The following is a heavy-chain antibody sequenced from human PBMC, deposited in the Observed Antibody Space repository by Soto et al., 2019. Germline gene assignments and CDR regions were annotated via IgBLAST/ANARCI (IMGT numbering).Heavy chain of an antibody. D-gene: IGHD6-13*01. CDR3: ARALAAAGGGYYGMDV. V-gene: IGHV1-69*13. CDR1: GGTFSSYA. CDR2: IIPIFGTA. J-gene: IGHJ6*02. Sequence: VKVSCKASGGTFSSYAISWVRQAPGQGLEWMGGIIPIFGTANYAQKFQGRVTITADESTSTAYMELSSLRSEDTAVYYCARALAAAGGGYYGMDVWGQGTTVTVSS.